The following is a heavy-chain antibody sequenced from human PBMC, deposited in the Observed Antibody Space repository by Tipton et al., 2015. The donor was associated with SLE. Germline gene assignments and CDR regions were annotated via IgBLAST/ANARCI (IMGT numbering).Heavy chain of an antibody. CDR3: ARVIRGGNRGDWFDP. D-gene: IGHD4-23*01. CDR1: GASLSSSSYY. J-gene: IGHJ5*02. V-gene: IGHV4-39*07. Sequence: TLSLTCSVSGASLSSSSYYWTWIRQHPGKGLEWVGYNHYSGSTYYSGSTYYDTSLKSRVTISVDTSKNQFSLKMTSVTAADTAAYYCARVIRGGNRGDWFDPWGQGTLVTVSS. CDR2: YNHYSGST.